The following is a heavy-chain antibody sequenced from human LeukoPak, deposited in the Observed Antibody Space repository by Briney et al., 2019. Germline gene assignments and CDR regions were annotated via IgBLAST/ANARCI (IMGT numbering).Heavy chain of an antibody. Sequence: PSETLSLTCTVPGGSISSSRYSWGWIRQPPGKGLEWIGSIYYSGSTYYNPSLKSRVTISVDTSKNQFSLKLSSVTAADTAVYYCASSYSSGWYGFVWFDPWGQGTLVTVSS. J-gene: IGHJ5*02. CDR1: GGSISSSRYS. V-gene: IGHV4-39*01. CDR2: IYYSGST. CDR3: ASSYSSGWYGFVWFDP. D-gene: IGHD6-19*01.